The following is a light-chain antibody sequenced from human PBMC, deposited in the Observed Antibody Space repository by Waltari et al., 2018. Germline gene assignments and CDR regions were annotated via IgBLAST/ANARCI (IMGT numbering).Light chain of an antibody. CDR3: QQYGSSPPFT. CDR1: QSVSSSY. J-gene: IGKJ3*01. CDR2: GAS. Sequence: EIVLTQSPGTLSLSPGERATLSGRASQSVSSSYLACYQQKPGQAPRLLIYGASSRATGIPDRFSGSGSGTDFTLTISRLEPEDFAVYYCQQYGSSPPFTFGPGTKVDIK. V-gene: IGKV3-20*01.